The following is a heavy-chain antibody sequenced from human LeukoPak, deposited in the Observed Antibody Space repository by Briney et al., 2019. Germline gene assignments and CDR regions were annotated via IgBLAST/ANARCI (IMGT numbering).Heavy chain of an antibody. V-gene: IGHV1-69*05. CDR1: VGTFSNYT. CDR3: ASSSLSRDSDFWTNYYYYIDV. J-gene: IGHJ6*03. CDR2: IIPVFGSA. Sequence: SVKVSRKASVGTFSNYTISWVRKAPRQGREWVGGIIPVFGSANYAQKFQGRVTITTDESTNTAYMELSSLRSEDTAVYYCASSSLSRDSDFWTNYYYYIDVWGKGTTVTVSS. D-gene: IGHD3-3*01.